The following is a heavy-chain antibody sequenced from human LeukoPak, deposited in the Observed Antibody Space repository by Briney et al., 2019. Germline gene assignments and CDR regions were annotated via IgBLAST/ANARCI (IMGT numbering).Heavy chain of an antibody. Sequence: GGSLRLSCAASGFTFSSYWMHWVRQAPGKGLVWVSRINSDGSSTSYADSVKGRFTISRDKPKNTLYLQMNSLRAEDTAVYYCAKDVLGVAADGYWGQGTLVTVSS. CDR2: INSDGSST. J-gene: IGHJ4*02. V-gene: IGHV3-74*01. CDR1: GFTFSSYW. D-gene: IGHD2-15*01. CDR3: AKDVLGVAADGY.